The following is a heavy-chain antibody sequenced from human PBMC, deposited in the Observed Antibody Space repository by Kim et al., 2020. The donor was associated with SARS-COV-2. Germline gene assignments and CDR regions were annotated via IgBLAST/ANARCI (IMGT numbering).Heavy chain of an antibody. Sequence: ASVKVSCKGSGYTFTGFFIHWVRQAPGQGLQWMGRINPKSGDADFAEKFQGRVSMTRDTSIDTAYMDLTRLTSDDTAVYYCAMPGGDKYDSFDNWGQGTMVTISS. V-gene: IGHV1-2*06. CDR3: AMPGGDKYDSFDN. CDR1: GYTFTGFF. CDR2: INPKSGDA. J-gene: IGHJ3*02. D-gene: IGHD3-22*01.